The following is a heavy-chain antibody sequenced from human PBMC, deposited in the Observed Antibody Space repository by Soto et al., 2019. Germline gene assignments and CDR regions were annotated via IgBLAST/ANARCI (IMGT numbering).Heavy chain of an antibody. CDR2: INHSGST. J-gene: IGHJ6*02. CDR1: GGSFSGYY. Sequence: SETLSLTCAVYGGSFSGYYWSWIRQPPGKGLEWIGEINHSGSTNYNPSLKGRVTISVDTSKNQFSLKLSSVTAADTAVYYCARGGLSARGEFYYYSYGMDIWGQGATVTVSS. V-gene: IGHV4-34*01. D-gene: IGHD3-10*01. CDR3: ARGGLSARGEFYYYSYGMDI.